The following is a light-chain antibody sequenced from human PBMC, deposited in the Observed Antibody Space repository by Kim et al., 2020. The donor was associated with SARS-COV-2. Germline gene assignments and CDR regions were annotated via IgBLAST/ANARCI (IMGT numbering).Light chain of an antibody. CDR1: SSNSGSNY. J-gene: IGLJ2*01. CDR2: RNN. CDR3: EAWDDSLSGPV. Sequence: QRVPISCPGSSSNSGSNYVYWYQQLPGTAPKLLIYRNNQRPSGVPDRFSCSKSGTSASLAISGLRSEAEADYYCEAWDDSLSGPVFGGGTQLTVL. V-gene: IGLV1-47*01.